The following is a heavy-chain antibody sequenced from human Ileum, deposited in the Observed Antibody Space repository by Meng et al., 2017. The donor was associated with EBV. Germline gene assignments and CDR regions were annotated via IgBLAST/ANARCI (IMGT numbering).Heavy chain of an antibody. CDR2: INTGNGET. Sequence: QVPLVQSGAEMKKPGATVEVSRKASGYTFTSYAMNWVRQSPGQRLEWMGWINTGNGETKYSQKFQGRVTLTRDTSASTAYMELSSLRSEDTAVYYCASRPGIAVAGFDYWGQGTLVTVSS. V-gene: IGHV1-3*04. D-gene: IGHD6-19*01. CDR1: GYTFTSYA. CDR3: ASRPGIAVAGFDY. J-gene: IGHJ4*02.